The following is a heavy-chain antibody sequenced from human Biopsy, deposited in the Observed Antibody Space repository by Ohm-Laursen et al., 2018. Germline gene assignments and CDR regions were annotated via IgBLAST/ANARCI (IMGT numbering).Heavy chain of an antibody. CDR1: GGSISSYY. V-gene: IGHV4-59*08. D-gene: IGHD1-26*01. CDR2: IYYTGST. Sequence: SETLSLTCTVSGGSISSYYWSWIRQPPGKGLEWIGYIYYTGSTNYNPSLKSRFTISLDTSMNRLSLSLTSVTAADTAVYYCARHAPSYSGSYWRYFDLWGRGTLVTVSS. CDR3: ARHAPSYSGSYWRYFDL. J-gene: IGHJ2*01.